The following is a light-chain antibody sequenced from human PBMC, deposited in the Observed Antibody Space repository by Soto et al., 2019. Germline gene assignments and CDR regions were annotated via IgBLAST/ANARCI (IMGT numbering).Light chain of an antibody. V-gene: IGKV1-33*01. CDR1: QDINNH. CDR2: DAS. Sequence: DLQMTQSPSSLSASVGDRVTITCRASQDINNHLNWYHQRPGKAPKLLIYDASSLETGVPSRFSGGGSGTDFTLTISSLQPEDFATYYCQQNEDLPHTFGQGTKVDIK. J-gene: IGKJ2*01. CDR3: QQNEDLPHT.